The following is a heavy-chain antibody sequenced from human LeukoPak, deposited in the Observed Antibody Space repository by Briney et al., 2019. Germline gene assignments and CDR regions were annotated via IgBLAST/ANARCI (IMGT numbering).Heavy chain of an antibody. CDR1: GFTFSGSA. CDR2: IRSKANSYAT. Sequence: GGSLKLSCAASGFTFSGSAMHWVRQASGKGLEWVGRIRSKANSYATAYAASVKGRFTISRDDSKNTAYLQMNSLKTEDTAVYYCTMTRIDYYYYYGMDVWGQGTTVTVSS. CDR3: TMTRIDYYYYYGMDV. J-gene: IGHJ6*02. V-gene: IGHV3-73*01. D-gene: IGHD3-16*02.